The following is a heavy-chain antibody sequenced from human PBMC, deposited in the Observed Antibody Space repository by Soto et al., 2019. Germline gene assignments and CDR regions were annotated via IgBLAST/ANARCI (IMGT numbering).Heavy chain of an antibody. CDR2: IDTTGST. V-gene: IGHV4-4*07. CDR3: ARGGQDFWSGPFDY. D-gene: IGHD3-3*01. CDR1: GGSISNYF. Sequence: SETRSLTWTVSGGSISNYFGKWIRQPPGKRLEWIPRIDTTGSTNYNPSLNTRITISAATSSNQFSLKLNSVNAADTAVYYCARGGQDFWSGPFDYWGQGALVTVSS. J-gene: IGHJ4*02.